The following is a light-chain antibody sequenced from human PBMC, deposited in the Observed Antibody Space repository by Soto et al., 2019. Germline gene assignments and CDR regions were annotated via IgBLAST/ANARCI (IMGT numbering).Light chain of an antibody. CDR2: ANT. J-gene: IGLJ2*01. V-gene: IGLV1-40*01. CDR1: SSNIGAGYD. Sequence: QSVLTQPPSVSGAPGQRVTISCTGSSSNIGAGYDVHWYQQLPGTAPKLLIYANTNRPSGVPDRFSGSKSGTSASLAITGLQAEDEADYYCQSYGSSLSRFAIFGGGTKVTVL. CDR3: QSYGSSLSRFAI.